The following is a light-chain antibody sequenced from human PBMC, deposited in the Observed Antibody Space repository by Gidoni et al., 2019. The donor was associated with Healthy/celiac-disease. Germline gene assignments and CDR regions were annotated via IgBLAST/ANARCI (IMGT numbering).Light chain of an antibody. CDR1: SSNIGAGYD. J-gene: IGLJ2*01. CDR2: GNS. V-gene: IGLV1-40*01. Sequence: QSVLTQPPSVSGAPGQRVTIACTGSSSNIGAGYDVHWYQQLPGTAPKLLIYGNSNRPSGVPDRFSGSKSGTSASLPITGLQAEDEADYYCQPYDSSLSMVFGGWTKLTVL. CDR3: QPYDSSLSMV.